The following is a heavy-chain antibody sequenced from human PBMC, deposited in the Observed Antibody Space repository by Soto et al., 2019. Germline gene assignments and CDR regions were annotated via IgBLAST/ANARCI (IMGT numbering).Heavy chain of an antibody. CDR2: IYTSGST. Sequence: PSETLSLTCTVSGGSISSYYWSWIRQPAGKGLEWIGRIYTSGSTNYNPSLKSRVTMSVDTSKNQFSLKLSSVTAADTAVYYCAREGYYYGSGSYYYRLGMDVWGQGTTVTV. CDR3: AREGYYYGSGSYYYRLGMDV. D-gene: IGHD3-10*01. CDR1: GGSISSYY. V-gene: IGHV4-4*07. J-gene: IGHJ6*02.